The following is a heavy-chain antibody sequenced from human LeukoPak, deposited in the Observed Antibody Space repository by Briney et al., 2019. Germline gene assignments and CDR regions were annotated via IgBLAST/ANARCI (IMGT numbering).Heavy chain of an antibody. D-gene: IGHD6-13*01. CDR3: AKDTRYSSSWGCFDY. J-gene: IGHJ4*02. Sequence: GGSLRLSCAASTFTFSRYAMAWVRQAPGKGLEWVSAISPTGASPYYADSVKGRFTISRDNSKNTLYLQMNSLRAEDTAVYYCAKDTRYSSSWGCFDYWGQGTLVTVSS. CDR1: TFTFSRYA. V-gene: IGHV3-23*01. CDR2: ISPTGASP.